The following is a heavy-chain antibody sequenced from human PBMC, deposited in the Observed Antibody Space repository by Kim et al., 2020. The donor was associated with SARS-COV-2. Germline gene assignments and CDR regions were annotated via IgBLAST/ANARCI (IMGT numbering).Heavy chain of an antibody. V-gene: IGHV3-21*01. CDR3: ARDRRIPLYSVVVVAATRTPHYYGMDV. CDR1: GFTFSSYS. Sequence: GGSLRLSCAASGFTFSSYSMNWVRQAPGKGLEWVSSISSSSSYIYYADSVKGRFTISRDNAKNSLYLQMNSLRAEDTAVYYCARDRRIPLYSVVVVAATRTPHYYGMDVWGQGTTVTVSS. D-gene: IGHD2-15*01. CDR2: ISSSSSYI. J-gene: IGHJ6*02.